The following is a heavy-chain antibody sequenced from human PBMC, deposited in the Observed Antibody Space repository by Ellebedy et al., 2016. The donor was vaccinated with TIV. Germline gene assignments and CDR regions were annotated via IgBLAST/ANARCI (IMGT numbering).Heavy chain of an antibody. CDR3: ARRKGDGAYVYYFDY. D-gene: IGHD4-17*01. J-gene: IGHJ4*02. CDR2: ISNGGTAT. Sequence: GGSLRLSXAASGFTFISYAMTWVRQAPGKGLEWVAAISNGGTATYYTESVKGRFTISRDNSRNTVYLEMNSLRAEDTAVYYCARRKGDGAYVYYFDYWGQGTLVTVSS. V-gene: IGHV3-23*01. CDR1: GFTFISYA.